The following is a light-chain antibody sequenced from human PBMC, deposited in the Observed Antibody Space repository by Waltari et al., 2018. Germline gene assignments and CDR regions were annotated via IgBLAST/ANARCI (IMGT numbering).Light chain of an antibody. CDR1: QGVSSN. J-gene: IGKJ3*01. V-gene: IGKV3-15*01. CDR3: QQYNNWPPGIT. CDR2: GAS. Sequence: EIVMTQSPATLSVSPGERATLSCRASQGVSSNLAWYQQKPGQAPRLLIYGASTRATGIPARFSGSGSGTEFTLTISSLQSEDFAVYYCQQYNNWPPGITFGPGTKVDIK.